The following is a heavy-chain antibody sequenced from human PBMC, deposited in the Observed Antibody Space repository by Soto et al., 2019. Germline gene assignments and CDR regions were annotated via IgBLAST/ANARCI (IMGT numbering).Heavy chain of an antibody. CDR3: ARDQPAAILYYYYYGMDV. CDR1: GGSISSSSYY. V-gene: IGHV4-39*02. J-gene: IGHJ6*02. Sequence: SETLSLTCTVSGGSISSSSYYWGWIRQPPGKGLEWIGSVYYSGSTYYNPSLKSRVTISVDTSKNQFSLKLSSVTAADTAVYYCARDQPAAILYYYYYGMDVWGQGTTVTVSS. D-gene: IGHD2-2*02. CDR2: VYYSGST.